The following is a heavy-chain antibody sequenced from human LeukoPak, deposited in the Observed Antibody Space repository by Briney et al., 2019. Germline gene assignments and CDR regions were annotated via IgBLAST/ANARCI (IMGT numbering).Heavy chain of an antibody. Sequence: GGSLRLSCAASGFTFSNYWMHWVRQAPGKGLVWVSRINSDGGSTNCADSVKGRFTISRDNAKNTLYLQMNSLRAEDTAVYYCARELHGYNYGYFDYWGQGAVVTVSS. CDR1: GFTFSNYW. CDR2: INSDGGST. CDR3: ARELHGYNYGYFDY. V-gene: IGHV3-74*01. D-gene: IGHD5-18*01. J-gene: IGHJ4*02.